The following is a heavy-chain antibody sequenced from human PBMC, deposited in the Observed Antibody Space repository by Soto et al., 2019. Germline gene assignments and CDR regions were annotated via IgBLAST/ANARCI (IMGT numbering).Heavy chain of an antibody. CDR2: INPNSGGT. D-gene: IGHD6-19*01. V-gene: IGHV1-2*02. J-gene: IGHJ4*02. CDR1: GYTFTGYS. CDR3: ARAPGLGVAHIDY. Sequence: ASVKVSCKASGYTFTGYSMHWVRQAPGQGLEWMGWINPNSGGTNYAQKFQGRVTITRDTSITKVYMELSRLTSVTAADTAVYYCARAPGLGVAHIDYWGQGTLVTVSS.